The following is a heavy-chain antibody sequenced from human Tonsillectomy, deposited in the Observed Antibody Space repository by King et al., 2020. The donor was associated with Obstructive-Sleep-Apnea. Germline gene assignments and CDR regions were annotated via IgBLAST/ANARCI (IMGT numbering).Heavy chain of an antibody. Sequence: VQLQQWGAGLLKPSETLSLTCAVYGGSFSGYYWSWIRQPPGKGLEWIGEINHSGSTNYNPSLKSRVTISVDTSKNQFSLKLSSVTAAATAVYYCARPRGVRPYYFDYWGQGTLVTVSS. J-gene: IGHJ4*02. CDR2: INHSGST. CDR3: ARPRGVRPYYFDY. CDR1: GGSFSGYY. V-gene: IGHV4-34*01.